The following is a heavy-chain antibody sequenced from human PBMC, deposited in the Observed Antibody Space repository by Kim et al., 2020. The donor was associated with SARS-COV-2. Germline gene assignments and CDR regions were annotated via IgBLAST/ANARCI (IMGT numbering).Heavy chain of an antibody. V-gene: IGHV3-33*01. Sequence: GGSLRLSCAASGFTFSNYDMRWVRQAPGKGLEWVTFIWSDGSNKYYADSVKGRFTISRDNSKNTLYLQMDSLRAEDTAVYYCAGELARPGDLDYLGQGSLVTASS. D-gene: IGHD6-6*01. J-gene: IGHJ4*02. CDR1: GFTFSNYD. CDR2: IWSDGSNK. CDR3: AGELARPGDLDY.